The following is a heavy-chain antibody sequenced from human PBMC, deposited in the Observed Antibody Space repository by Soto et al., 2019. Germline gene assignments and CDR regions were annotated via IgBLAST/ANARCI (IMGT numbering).Heavy chain of an antibody. CDR2: IDPSDSYT. D-gene: IGHD2-8*01. CDR3: ARIQYGYYYYTMDV. J-gene: IGHJ6*02. Sequence: GESLKISCKGSGYSFTSYWIGWVRQMPGKGLEWMGRIDPSDSYTNYSPSFQGHVTISADKSISTAYLQWSSLKASDTAMYYCARIQYGYYYYTMDVWGQGTKVTVSS. CDR1: GYSFTSYW. V-gene: IGHV5-10-1*01.